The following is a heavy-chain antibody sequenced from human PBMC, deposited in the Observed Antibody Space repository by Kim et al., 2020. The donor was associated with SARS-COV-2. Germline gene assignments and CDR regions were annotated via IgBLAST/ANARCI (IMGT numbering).Heavy chain of an antibody. D-gene: IGHD3-10*01. CDR3: ARGAGGAFLDS. J-gene: IGHJ3*02. Sequence: TTYAQKLKGRVTRTTDTATSTAYRELRSLRSDDTAVYYCARGAGGAFLDSWGQGTMVTVSS. V-gene: IGHV1-18*01. CDR2: T.